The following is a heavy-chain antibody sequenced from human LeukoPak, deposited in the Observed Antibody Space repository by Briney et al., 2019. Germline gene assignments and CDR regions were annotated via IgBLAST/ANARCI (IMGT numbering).Heavy chain of an antibody. CDR1: GFTVSGNY. CDR2: IYSGGNT. V-gene: IGHV3-53*01. Sequence: PGGSLRLSCAASGFTVSGNYMSWLRQAPGKGLEWVALIYSGGNTFYADSVKGRFTISRDNSKNTLYLQMNSLRAGDTAVYYCASGEWPRDYWGQGTLVTVSS. J-gene: IGHJ4*02. D-gene: IGHD3-10*01. CDR3: ASGEWPRDY.